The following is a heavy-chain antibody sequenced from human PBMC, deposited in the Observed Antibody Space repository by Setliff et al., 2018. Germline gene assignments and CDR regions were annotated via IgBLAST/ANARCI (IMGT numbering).Heavy chain of an antibody. J-gene: IGHJ4*02. CDR2: ISAYNGHT. CDR1: GYTFTSYG. V-gene: IGHV1-18*01. CDR3: AKDTPPRYTGYSDGWAPFDF. Sequence: ASVKVSCKASGYTFTSYGISWVRQAPGQGLEWMGYISAYNGHTNYAEKVQGRIAMTTDTSTNTAYMELRNLRSDDTAVYYCAKDTPPRYTGYSDGWAPFDFWGQGTLVTVSS. D-gene: IGHD6-19*01.